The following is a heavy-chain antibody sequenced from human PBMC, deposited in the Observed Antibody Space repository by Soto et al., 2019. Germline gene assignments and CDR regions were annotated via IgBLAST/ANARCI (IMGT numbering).Heavy chain of an antibody. CDR1: GSTFSSYA. J-gene: IGHJ6*02. D-gene: IGHD2-2*01. CDR3: ARRGVVPAAMPSIRVPYYYYYGMDV. V-gene: IGHV1-69*13. CDR2: IIPIFGTA. Sequence: EASVKVSCKASGSTFSSYAISWVRQAPGQGLEKKKGIIPIFGTANYAQKFKGRVTITADESTSTAYMELSSLRSEDAAVYYCARRGVVPAAMPSIRVPYYYYYGMDVWGQGTTVTVSS.